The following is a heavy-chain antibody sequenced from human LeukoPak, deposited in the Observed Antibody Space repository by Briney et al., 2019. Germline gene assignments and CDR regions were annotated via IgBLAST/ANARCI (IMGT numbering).Heavy chain of an antibody. Sequence: SETLSLTCTVSGGSISSGDYYWRWIRQPPGKGLEWIGYIYYSGSTYYNPSLKSRVTISVDTSKNQFSLKLSSVTAADTAVYYCASQDYYDSSGRVDYWGQGTLVTVSS. CDR3: ASQDYYDSSGRVDY. V-gene: IGHV4-30-4*01. CDR1: GGSISSGDYY. J-gene: IGHJ4*02. D-gene: IGHD3-22*01. CDR2: IYYSGST.